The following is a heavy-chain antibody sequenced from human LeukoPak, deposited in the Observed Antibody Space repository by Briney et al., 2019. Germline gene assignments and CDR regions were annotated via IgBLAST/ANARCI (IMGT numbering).Heavy chain of an antibody. CDR1: GGSISTYY. CDR2: IYTSGTT. CDR3: ARQRGDCSSTSCYFDC. J-gene: IGHJ4*02. Sequence: SETLSLTCSVSGGSISTYYWSWIRQPPGKGLEWIGYIYTSGTTKYSPSLKSRVTISVDTSKNQFSLKLSSVTAADTAVYYCARQRGDCSSTSCYFDCWGQGTLVTVSS. V-gene: IGHV4-4*09. D-gene: IGHD2-2*01.